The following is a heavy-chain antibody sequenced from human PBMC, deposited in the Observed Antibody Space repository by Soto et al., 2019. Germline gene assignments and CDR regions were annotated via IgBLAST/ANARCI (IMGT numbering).Heavy chain of an antibody. CDR2: IYHSGNT. J-gene: IGHJ4*02. D-gene: IGHD2-2*02. V-gene: IGHV4-31*03. CDR3: ARARFQVLYGKPYFDS. CDR1: GGSITTGGSY. Sequence: PSETLSLTCTVSGGSITTGGSYWSWIRQHPGKSLEWIGNIYHSGNTYYNPSLKSRLTISVDTSKNHFSLMVDSVTAADTAVYYCARARFQVLYGKPYFDSWGQGTLVTVSS.